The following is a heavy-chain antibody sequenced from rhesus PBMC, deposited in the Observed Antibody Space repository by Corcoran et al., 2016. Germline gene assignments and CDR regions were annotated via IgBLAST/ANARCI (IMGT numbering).Heavy chain of an antibody. V-gene: IGHV3S5*01. Sequence: EVQLVETGGGLVQPGGSLKLSCAASGFTFSSYGMSWVRKAPGKGLEWVSAINMGGGSTYYADSVKGRFTISRDNSKNTLSLQMNSLRAEDTAVYYCAKDHEGDVDPGFDFWGQGLRVTVSS. J-gene: IGHJ3*01. CDR3: AKDHEGDVDPGFDF. D-gene: IGHD5-42*01. CDR1: GFTFSSYG. CDR2: INMGGGST.